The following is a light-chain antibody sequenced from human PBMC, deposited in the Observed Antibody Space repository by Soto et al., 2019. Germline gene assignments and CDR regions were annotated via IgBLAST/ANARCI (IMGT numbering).Light chain of an antibody. CDR3: QKYSSVPV. Sequence: DIQMTQSPTSLSASVGDRVTITCRASQDIRNFVAWYQQKPGKAPKLLIYAASTLQSGNPSRFSGSGSGTHFTLTINSLQPEDVATYSCQKYSSVPVFGPGTKVEIK. CDR2: AAS. J-gene: IGKJ3*01. V-gene: IGKV1-27*01. CDR1: QDIRNF.